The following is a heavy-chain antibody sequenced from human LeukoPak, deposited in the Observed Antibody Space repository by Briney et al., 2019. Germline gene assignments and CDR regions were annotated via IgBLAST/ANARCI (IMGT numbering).Heavy chain of an antibody. CDR3: ATFLDSSGYYWGGY. V-gene: IGHV4-59*01. D-gene: IGHD3-22*01. J-gene: IGHJ4*02. CDR1: GGSISSYY. Sequence: PSETLSLTCTVSGGSISSYYWSWNRQPPGKGLEWIGYIFYSGSTNYNPSLKSRVTMSVDTSKNQFSLKLSSVTAADTAVYYCATFLDSSGYYWGGYWGQGTLVTVSS. CDR2: IFYSGST.